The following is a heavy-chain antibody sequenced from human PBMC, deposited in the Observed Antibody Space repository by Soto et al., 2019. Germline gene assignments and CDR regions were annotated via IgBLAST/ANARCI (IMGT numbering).Heavy chain of an antibody. CDR2: IYWDDDK. J-gene: IGHJ5*02. Sequence: QITLKESGPTLVKPTQTLTLTCTFSGFSLSTSGVGVGWIRQPPGKALEWLALIYWDDDKRYSPSLKSRLTITHDTSKNQVFLTITTIDPVDTATYSCAHIPNNHDILTCYYLDWFDPWGQGTLVTVSS. V-gene: IGHV2-5*02. D-gene: IGHD3-9*01. CDR1: GFSLSTSGVG. CDR3: AHIPNNHDILTCYYLDWFDP.